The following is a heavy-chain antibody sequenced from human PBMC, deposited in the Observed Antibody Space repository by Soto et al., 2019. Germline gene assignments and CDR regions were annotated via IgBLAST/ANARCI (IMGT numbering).Heavy chain of an antibody. Sequence: QVQLVQSGAEVKKPGASVKVSCKASGYTFTSYGISWVRQAPGQGLEWMGWISAYNGNTIYAQKLQGRVTMTTVTTTSTAYMELRSLRSDDTAVYYCARDAYVDYTGPTPIGDWGQGTLVTVSS. CDR1: GYTFTSYG. J-gene: IGHJ4*02. CDR3: ARDAYVDYTGPTPIGD. V-gene: IGHV1-18*01. CDR2: ISAYNGNT. D-gene: IGHD4-17*01.